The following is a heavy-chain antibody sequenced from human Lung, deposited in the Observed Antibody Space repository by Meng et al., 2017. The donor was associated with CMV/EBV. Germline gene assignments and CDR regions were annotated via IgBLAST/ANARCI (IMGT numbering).Heavy chain of an antibody. CDR2: IHSSGST. J-gene: IGHJ5*02. Sequence: QGQRQESGPGLVKPSQTLSLTCTVSGGSISSGGYYWSWIRQHPGKGLEWIGYIHSSGSTYYNPSLRSRLTISVDTSKNQSSLKLSSVTAADTAVYYCARASYGSGSPLGESWFDPWGQGTLVTVSS. CDR1: GGSISSGGYY. D-gene: IGHD3-10*01. CDR3: ARASYGSGSPLGESWFDP. V-gene: IGHV4-31*03.